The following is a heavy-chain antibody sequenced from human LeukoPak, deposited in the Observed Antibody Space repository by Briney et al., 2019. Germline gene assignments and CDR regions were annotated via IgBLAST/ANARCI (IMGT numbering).Heavy chain of an antibody. V-gene: IGHV3-21*01. Sequence: GGSLRLSCAASGFTFSSYSMNWVRQAPGKGLEWVSSISSSSSYIYYADSVKGRFTISRDNAKNSLYLQMNSLRAEDTAVYYCAREGVGNPFDPWGQGTLVTVSS. CDR2: ISSSSSYI. J-gene: IGHJ5*02. CDR1: GFTFSSYS. D-gene: IGHD2-15*01. CDR3: AREGVGNPFDP.